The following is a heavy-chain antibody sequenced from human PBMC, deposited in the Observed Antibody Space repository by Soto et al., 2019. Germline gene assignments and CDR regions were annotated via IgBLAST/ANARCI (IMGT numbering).Heavy chain of an antibody. J-gene: IGHJ4*02. V-gene: IGHV1-18*04. Sequence: ASVKVSCKASGYTFTSYGISWVRQAPGQGLEWMGWISAYNGNTTYAQKLQGRVTMTTDTSTSTAYMELRSLRSDDTAVYYCARDSPQSTTLWFGPRIDYWGQGTLVTVSS. CDR2: ISAYNGNT. CDR1: GYTFTSYG. CDR3: ARDSPQSTTLWFGPRIDY. D-gene: IGHD3-10*01.